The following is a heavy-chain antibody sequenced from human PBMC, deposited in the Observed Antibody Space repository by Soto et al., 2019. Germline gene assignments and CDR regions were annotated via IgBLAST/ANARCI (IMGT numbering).Heavy chain of an antibody. CDR2: MNPNSGNT. J-gene: IGHJ4*02. CDR1: GYTFTSYD. CDR3: ARTLYGDNVEY. D-gene: IGHD4-17*01. V-gene: IGHV1-8*01. Sequence: QVQLVQSGAEVKKPGASVKVSCKASGYTFTSYDINWVRQATGQGREWMGWMNPNSGNTGYAQKFQGRVTMTRNTSITTAYMELNSLRSEDTAGYYWARTLYGDNVEYWGQRTLVTVSS.